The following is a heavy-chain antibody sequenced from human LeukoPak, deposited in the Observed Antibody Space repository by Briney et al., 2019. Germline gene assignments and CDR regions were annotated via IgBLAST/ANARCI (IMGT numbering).Heavy chain of an antibody. Sequence: ASVKVSCKASGYTFTGYYMHWVRQAPGQGLDWMGWINPNSGGTNYAQKFQGRVTMTRDTSISTAYMELSRLRSDDTAVYYCAIVPPNWAVFDYWGQGTLVTVSS. D-gene: IGHD7-27*01. CDR3: AIVPPNWAVFDY. J-gene: IGHJ4*02. CDR2: INPNSGGT. V-gene: IGHV1-2*02. CDR1: GYTFTGYY.